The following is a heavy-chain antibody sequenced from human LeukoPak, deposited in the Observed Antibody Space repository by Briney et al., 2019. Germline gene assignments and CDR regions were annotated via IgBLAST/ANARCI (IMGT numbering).Heavy chain of an antibody. D-gene: IGHD3-22*01. V-gene: IGHV2-5*02. Sequence: SGPTLVKPTQTLTLTCTFSGFSLSTSGVGVGWIRQPPGKALEWLALIYWDDDKRYSPSLKSRLTIAKDSSKNQVVLTMTNMDPVDTATYYCARTYDSSGYYSFSFDYWGQGTLVTVSS. CDR3: ARTYDSSGYYSFSFDY. CDR1: GFSLSTSGVG. J-gene: IGHJ4*02. CDR2: IYWDDDK.